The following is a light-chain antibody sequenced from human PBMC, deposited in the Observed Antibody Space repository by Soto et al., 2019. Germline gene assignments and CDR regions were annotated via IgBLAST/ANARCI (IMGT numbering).Light chain of an antibody. J-gene: IGLJ3*02. Sequence: QLVLTQPPSASGTPGQRVTISCSGSSSNIGSNYVYWYQQLPGTAPKLLIYRNNQRPSGVPDRFSGSKSGTSASLAISGLRSEDEADYYCAAWDDSLSARRVFGGGTKLTVL. CDR1: SSNIGSNY. V-gene: IGLV1-47*01. CDR2: RNN. CDR3: AAWDDSLSARRV.